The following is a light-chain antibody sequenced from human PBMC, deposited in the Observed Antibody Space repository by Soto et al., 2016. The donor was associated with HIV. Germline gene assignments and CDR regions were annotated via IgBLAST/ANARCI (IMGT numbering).Light chain of an antibody. CDR1: KLGDKY. Sequence: SYELTQPPSVSVSPGQTASITRSGDKLGDKYACWYQQRPGQSPVLVIYQDNRRPSGIPERFSGSNSGNTATLTISGTQALDEADYYCQAWDTSTAVFGTGTKVTVL. V-gene: IGLV3-1*01. CDR3: QAWDTSTAV. J-gene: IGLJ1*01. CDR2: QDN.